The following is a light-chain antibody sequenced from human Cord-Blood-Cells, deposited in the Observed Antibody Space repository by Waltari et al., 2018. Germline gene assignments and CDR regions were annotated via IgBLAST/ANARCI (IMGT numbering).Light chain of an antibody. CDR1: SSDVGGYNY. Sequence: TISCTGTSSDVGGYNYVSWYQQHPGKAPKLMIYDVSKRPSGVPDRFSGSKSGNTASLTISGLQAEDEADYYCCSYAGSYTLVFGGGTKLTAL. J-gene: IGLJ2*01. CDR2: DVS. CDR3: CSYAGSYTLV. V-gene: IGLV2-11*01.